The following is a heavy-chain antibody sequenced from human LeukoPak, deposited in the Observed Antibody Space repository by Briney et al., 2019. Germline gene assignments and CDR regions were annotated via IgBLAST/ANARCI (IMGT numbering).Heavy chain of an antibody. CDR2: IYHSGST. D-gene: IGHD3-22*01. CDR3: ASMIAEDAFDI. CDR1: GGSISSGGYF. J-gene: IGHJ3*02. V-gene: IGHV4-30-2*01. Sequence: SQTLSLTCAVSGGSISSGGYFWSWIRQPPGKGLEWIGYIYHSGSTYYNPSLKSRVTISVDRSKNQFSLKLSSVTAADTAVYYCASMIAEDAFDIWGQGTMVTVSS.